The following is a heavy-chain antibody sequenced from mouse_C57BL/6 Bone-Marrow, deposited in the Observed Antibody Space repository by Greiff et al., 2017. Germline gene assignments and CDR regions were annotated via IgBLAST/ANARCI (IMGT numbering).Heavy chain of an antibody. CDR2: ISNGGGST. CDR1: GFTFSDYY. Sequence: EVKLVESGGGLVQPGGSLKLSCAASGFTFSDYYMYWVRQTPEKRLEWVAYISNGGGSTYYPDTVKGRFTISRDNAKNTLYLQMSRLKSEDTAMYYCARQGNYSNYSFAYWGQGTLVTVSA. J-gene: IGHJ3*01. D-gene: IGHD2-5*01. CDR3: ARQGNYSNYSFAY. V-gene: IGHV5-12*01.